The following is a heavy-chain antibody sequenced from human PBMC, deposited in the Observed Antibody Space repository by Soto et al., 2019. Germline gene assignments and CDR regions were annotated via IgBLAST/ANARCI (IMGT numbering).Heavy chain of an antibody. CDR1: GDSISSGAYY. Sequence: QVQLQESGPGLVKPSQTLSLTCTVSGDSISSGAYYWSWIRQYPGKGLEWIGFIFYSGSTHYNPSLKSRVTISLDTPKNQFSLKLTSVTAADTAVYYCARAIRVSTFVYWGQGTLVTVSS. D-gene: IGHD5-12*01. CDR3: ARAIRVSTFVY. J-gene: IGHJ4*02. CDR2: IFYSGST. V-gene: IGHV4-31*03.